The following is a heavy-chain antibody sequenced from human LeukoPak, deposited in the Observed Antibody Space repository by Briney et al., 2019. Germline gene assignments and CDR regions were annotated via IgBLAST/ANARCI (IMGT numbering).Heavy chain of an antibody. CDR2: IYYSGST. J-gene: IGHJ4*02. CDR3: ARNASDSGTSYFDY. Sequence: SETLSLTCTVSGGSISSGTYYSGWVRQPPGKGLEWFGSIYYSGSTSYNPSLKTRVTISVDTSKNQFYLKLDSVTAADTAVYYCARNASDSGTSYFDYWGQGTLVTVSS. V-gene: IGHV4-39*01. CDR1: GGSISSGTYY. D-gene: IGHD1-26*01.